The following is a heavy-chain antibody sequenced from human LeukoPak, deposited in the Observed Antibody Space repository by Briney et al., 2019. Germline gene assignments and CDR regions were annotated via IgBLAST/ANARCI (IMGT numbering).Heavy chain of an antibody. D-gene: IGHD1-26*01. CDR3: ARDPSGSYTGYFDY. CDR2: INWNGGST. Sequence: SPGGSLRLSCAASGFTFDDYGMSWVRQAPGKGLGWVSGINWNGGSTGYADSVKGRFTISGDNAKNSLYLQMNSLRAEDTASYYCARDPSGSYTGYFDYWGQGTLVTVSS. J-gene: IGHJ4*02. V-gene: IGHV3-20*04. CDR1: GFTFDDYG.